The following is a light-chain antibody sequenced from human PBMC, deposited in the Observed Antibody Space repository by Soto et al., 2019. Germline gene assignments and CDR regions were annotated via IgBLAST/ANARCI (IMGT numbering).Light chain of an antibody. V-gene: IGLV2-14*01. CDR3: SSYTSSSTKL. Sequence: QSALTQPASVSGSPGQSITISCTGTSNDVGGYKYVSWYQHHPVKAPKLIIYEVSNRPSGVSNLFSGSKSGNTASLTISGLQAEDEADYYCSSYTSSSTKLFGGGTQLTVL. CDR1: SNDVGGYKY. CDR2: EVS. J-gene: IGLJ2*01.